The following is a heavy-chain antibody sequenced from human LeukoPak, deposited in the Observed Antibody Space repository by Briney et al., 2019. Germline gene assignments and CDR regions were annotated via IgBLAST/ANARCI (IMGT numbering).Heavy chain of an antibody. CDR3: AMSLQVTWFDP. V-gene: IGHV4-38-2*01. CDR2: IYHSGST. CDR1: GYSISSGYY. J-gene: IGHJ5*02. D-gene: IGHD4-11*01. Sequence: SETLSLTCAVSGYSISSGYYWGWIRQPPGKGLAWIGSIYHSGSTYYNPSLKSRVTISVDTSKNQFSLKLSSVTAADTAVYYCAMSLQVTWFDPWGQGTLVTVSS.